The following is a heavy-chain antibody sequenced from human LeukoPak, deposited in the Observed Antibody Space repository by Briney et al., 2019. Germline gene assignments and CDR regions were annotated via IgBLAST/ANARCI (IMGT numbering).Heavy chain of an antibody. Sequence: PSETLSLTCTVSGGSISSYYWSWIRQPPGKGLEWIGYIYYSGSTNYNPSLKSRVTISVDTSRNQFSLKLSSVTAADTAVYYCAVGGYTYYYYYGMDVWGQGTTVTVSS. D-gene: IGHD5-12*01. CDR1: GGSISSYY. CDR3: AVGGYTYYYYYGMDV. V-gene: IGHV4-59*08. CDR2: IYYSGST. J-gene: IGHJ6*02.